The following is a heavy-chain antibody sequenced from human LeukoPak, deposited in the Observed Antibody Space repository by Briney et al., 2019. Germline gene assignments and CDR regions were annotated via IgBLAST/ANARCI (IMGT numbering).Heavy chain of an antibody. CDR1: GDIFTANY. CDR2: INRNTGGT. CDR3: ANYRDVVLPDATSFYYYSYMDV. J-gene: IGHJ6*03. D-gene: IGHD2-2*01. Sequence: ASLNVSRTPSGDIFTANYMYRVRQAPGQGLEWQRGINRNTGGTNYAPKFHGRVTMTRDTSINTAYMELSRLRSDDTALYYCANYRDVVLPDATSFYYYSYMDVWGKGTTVTVSS. V-gene: IGHV1-2*02.